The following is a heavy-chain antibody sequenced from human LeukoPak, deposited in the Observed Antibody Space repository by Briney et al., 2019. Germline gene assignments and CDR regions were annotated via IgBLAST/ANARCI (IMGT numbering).Heavy chain of an antibody. D-gene: IGHD3-22*01. CDR2: MYWDDDK. CDR3: ARDSSGYYGFDY. CDR1: GFSLSTSGVG. J-gene: IGHJ4*02. Sequence: SGPTLVKPTQTLTLTCTFSGFSLSTSGVGVGWIRQPPGKALEWLALMYWDDDKRYSPSLKSRLTITKDTSKNQVVLTMTNMDPVDTATYYCARDSSGYYGFDYWGQGTLVTVSS. V-gene: IGHV2-5*02.